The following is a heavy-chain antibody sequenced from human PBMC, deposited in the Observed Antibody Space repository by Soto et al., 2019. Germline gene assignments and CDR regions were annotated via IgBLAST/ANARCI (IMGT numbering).Heavy chain of an antibody. J-gene: IGHJ6*03. D-gene: IGHD3-10*01. Sequence: SETLSLTCTVSGGSISSYYWSWIRQPPGKGLEWIGYIYYSGSTNYNPPLKSRVTISVDTSKNQFSLKLSSVTAADTAVYYCARGHGDNYYYYMDVWGKGTTVTVSS. V-gene: IGHV4-59*08. CDR1: GGSISSYY. CDR3: ARGHGDNYYYYMDV. CDR2: IYYSGST.